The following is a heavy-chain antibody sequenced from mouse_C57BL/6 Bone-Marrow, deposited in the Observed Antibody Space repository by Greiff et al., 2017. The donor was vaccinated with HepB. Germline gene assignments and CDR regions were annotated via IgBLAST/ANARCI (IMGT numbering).Heavy chain of an antibody. D-gene: IGHD1-1*01. Sequence: EVQLQESGPGLVKPSQSLSLTCSVTGYSITSGYYWNWIRQFPGNKLEWMGYISYDGSNNYNPSLKNRISITRDTSKNQFFLKLNSVTTEDTATYYCARDYYYGSSYRPFDYWGQGTTLTVSS. CDR3: ARDYYYGSSYRPFDY. J-gene: IGHJ2*01. CDR1: GYSITSGYY. V-gene: IGHV3-6*01. CDR2: ISYDGSN.